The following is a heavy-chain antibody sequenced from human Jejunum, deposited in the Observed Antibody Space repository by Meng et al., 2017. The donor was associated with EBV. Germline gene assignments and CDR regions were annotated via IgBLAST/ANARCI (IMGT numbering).Heavy chain of an antibody. D-gene: IGHD2-2*01. V-gene: IGHV1-3*01. Sequence: VWLVGSADGGDDPGALVWVSVQSSENTLKMCYLYGGAPDPGQRLEGMGGINGGANSTVYSQNFQGRLTIARDTSARTAFMELSSLTSEDTAVYYCASGPSCSSGSCQEFDYWGQGTLVTVSS. J-gene: IGHJ4*02. CDR2: INGGANST. CDR3: ASGPSCSSGSCQEFDY. CDR1: ENTLKMCY.